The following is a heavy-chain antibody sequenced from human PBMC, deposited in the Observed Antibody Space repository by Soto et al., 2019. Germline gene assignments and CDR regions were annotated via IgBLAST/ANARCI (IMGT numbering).Heavy chain of an antibody. CDR1: GSTVSGFS. D-gene: IGHD3-10*02. J-gene: IGHJ6*02. V-gene: IGHV3-30*04. CDR3: ARDHGMFLSYYYYGMDV. CDR2: ISYDGKNK. Sequence: PGGSLRLSCAASGSTVSGFSMHWVRQAPAKGLAWVAVISYDGKNKDFAASVKGRFSVSRDDSKHTIYLELNNLRGDDSAVYYCARDHGMFLSYYYYGMDVWGQGTTVTVSS.